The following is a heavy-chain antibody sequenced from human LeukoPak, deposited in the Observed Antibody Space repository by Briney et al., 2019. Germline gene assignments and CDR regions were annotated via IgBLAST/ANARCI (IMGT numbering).Heavy chain of an antibody. Sequence: PGGSLRLSCAASGFTFSSYGMHWVRQAPGKGLEWVAFIRYDGSNKYYADSVKGRFTISRDNSKNTLYLQMNSLRAEDTAVYYCAKISEYYYDSSGYSWYFQHWGQGTLVTASS. CDR3: AKISEYYYDSSGYSWYFQH. J-gene: IGHJ1*01. CDR2: IRYDGSNK. D-gene: IGHD3-22*01. CDR1: GFTFSSYG. V-gene: IGHV3-30*02.